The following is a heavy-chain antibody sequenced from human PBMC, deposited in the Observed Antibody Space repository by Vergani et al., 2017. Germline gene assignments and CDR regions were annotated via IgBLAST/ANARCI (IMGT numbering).Heavy chain of an antibody. D-gene: IGHD3-10*01. J-gene: IGHJ4*02. CDR1: GFTFSSYE. CDR2: ISSSGSTI. CDR3: ARDKKNFNYYGSGAIDY. V-gene: IGHV3-48*03. Sequence: EVQLVESGGGLVQPGGSLRLSCAASGFTFSSYEMNWVRQAPGKGLEWVSYISSSGSTIYYADSVKGRFTISRDNAKNSLYLQMNSLRAEDTAVYYCARDKKNFNYYGSGAIDYWGQGTLVTVSS.